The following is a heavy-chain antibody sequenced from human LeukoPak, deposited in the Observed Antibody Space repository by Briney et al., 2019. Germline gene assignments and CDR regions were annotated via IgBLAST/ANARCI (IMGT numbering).Heavy chain of an antibody. V-gene: IGHV4-30-4*08. Sequence: SETLSLTCTVSGGSISSGDYYWSRIRQPPGKGLEWIGYIYYSGSTYYNPSLKSRVTISVDTSKNQFSLKLSSVTAADTAVYYCAKDWASGWYGGDNWFDPWGQGTLVTVSS. CDR2: IYYSGST. J-gene: IGHJ5*02. D-gene: IGHD6-19*01. CDR1: GGSISSGDYY. CDR3: AKDWASGWYGGDNWFDP.